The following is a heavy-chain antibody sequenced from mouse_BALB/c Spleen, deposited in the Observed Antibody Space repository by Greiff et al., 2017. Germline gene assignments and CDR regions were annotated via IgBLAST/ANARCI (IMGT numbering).Heavy chain of an antibody. J-gene: IGHJ2*01. D-gene: IGHD1-1*01. V-gene: IGHV3-1*02. Sequence: DVKLQESGPDLVKPSQSLSLTCTVTGYSITSGYSWHWIRQFPGNKLEWMGYIHYSGSTNYNPSLKSRIFITRDTSKNQFFLQLNSVTTEDTATYYCAREGTTVVAHFDYWGQGTTLTVSS. CDR1: GYSITSGYS. CDR3: AREGTTVVAHFDY. CDR2: IHYSGST.